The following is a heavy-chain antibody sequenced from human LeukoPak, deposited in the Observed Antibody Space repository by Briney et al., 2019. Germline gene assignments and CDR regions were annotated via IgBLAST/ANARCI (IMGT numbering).Heavy chain of an antibody. V-gene: IGHV3-64*01. D-gene: IGHD3-10*01. CDR2: ISSNGGST. Sequence: GRTLRLSCAASGVTFSSYAMHWVRQAPGKGREYVSAISSNGGSTYYANSVKGRLTISRDNSKNMLYLQMGSLRAEDMAVYYCARDRADMGPGPRNAFDIWGQGTMVTVSS. CDR3: ARDRADMGPGPRNAFDI. J-gene: IGHJ3*02. CDR1: GVTFSSYA.